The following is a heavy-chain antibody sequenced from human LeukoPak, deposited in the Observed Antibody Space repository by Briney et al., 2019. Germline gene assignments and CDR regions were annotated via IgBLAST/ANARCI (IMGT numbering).Heavy chain of an antibody. CDR3: AKDLGITMVRGVPHYYYGMDV. V-gene: IGHV1-18*01. CDR1: GYTFTSYG. D-gene: IGHD3-10*01. Sequence: ASVTVSCKASGYTFTSYGISWVRQAPGQGLEWMGWISAYNGNTNYAQKLQGRVTMTTDTSTSTAYMELRSLRSDDTAVYYCAKDLGITMVRGVPHYYYGMDVWGQGTTVTVSS. CDR2: ISAYNGNT. J-gene: IGHJ6*02.